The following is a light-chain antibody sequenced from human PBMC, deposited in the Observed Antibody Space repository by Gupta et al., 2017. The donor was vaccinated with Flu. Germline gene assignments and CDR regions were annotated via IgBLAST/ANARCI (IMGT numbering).Light chain of an antibody. V-gene: IGLV3-21*02. Sequence: TARITCGGNNIGSGVVNWYQQKAGQAPGAVVCDDSDRPSGIAERFSGSHSGNTATMTISSVEAGEEADYYCQLWDYNSNHTLYVFGTGTKVTVL. J-gene: IGLJ1*01. CDR2: DDS. CDR3: QLWDYNSNHTLYV. CDR1: NIGSGV.